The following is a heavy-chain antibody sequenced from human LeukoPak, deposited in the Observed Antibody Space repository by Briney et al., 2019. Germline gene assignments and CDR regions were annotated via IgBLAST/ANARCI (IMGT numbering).Heavy chain of an antibody. CDR1: GGSISGYY. Sequence: PSETLSLTCTVSGGSISGYYWTYLRQPAGKGLEWIGRIYTSESTNYSPSLKSRVTMSVDTSKNQFSLKLSSVTAADTAVYYRVRESPASTSRLMDVWGKGTTVTVSS. V-gene: IGHV4-4*07. D-gene: IGHD2-2*01. J-gene: IGHJ6*03. CDR2: IYTSEST. CDR3: VRESPASTSRLMDV.